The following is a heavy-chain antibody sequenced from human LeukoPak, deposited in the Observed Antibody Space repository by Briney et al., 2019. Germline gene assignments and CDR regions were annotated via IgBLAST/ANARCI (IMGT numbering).Heavy chain of an antibody. D-gene: IGHD6-19*01. CDR2: ISGGGGST. Sequence: GGSLRLSCAASGFTFSSYAMSWVRQAPGKGLEWVSAISGGGGSTYYADSVKGRFTISRDNSKNTLYLQMNSLRAEDTAVYYCAKVKSSGWYYFDYWGQGTLVTVSS. V-gene: IGHV3-23*01. CDR1: GFTFSSYA. CDR3: AKVKSSGWYYFDY. J-gene: IGHJ4*02.